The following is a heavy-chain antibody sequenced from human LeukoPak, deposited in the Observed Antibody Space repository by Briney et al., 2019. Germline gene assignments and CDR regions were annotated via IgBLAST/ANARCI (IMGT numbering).Heavy chain of an antibody. D-gene: IGHD3/OR15-3a*01. J-gene: IGHJ6*03. V-gene: IGHV1-69*13. CDR3: ARSGTRYYYYMDV. CDR1: GGTFSTYA. CDR2: IIPIFGTA. Sequence: ASVKVSCKASGGTFSTYAINWVRQAPGQGLEWMGGIIPIFGTANYAQKFQGRVTITADESTSTAYMELSSLRSEDTAVYYCARSGTRYYYYMDVWGKGTTVTVSS.